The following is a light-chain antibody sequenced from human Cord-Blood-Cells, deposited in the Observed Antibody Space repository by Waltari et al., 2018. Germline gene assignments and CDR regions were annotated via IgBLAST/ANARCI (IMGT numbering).Light chain of an antibody. CDR2: GAS. CDR1: QCVSSSY. J-gene: IGKJ2*01. Sequence: VSTQSPGSLTLSPGGRPTLSCRASQCVSSSYLAWYQQKPGQAPRLLFYGASSRATGTADRFSGGESGTDFTFTISRLEPEDFAVYCCQKYGGSPYTFGQGPKLEIK. CDR3: QKYGGSPYT. V-gene: IGKV3-20*01.